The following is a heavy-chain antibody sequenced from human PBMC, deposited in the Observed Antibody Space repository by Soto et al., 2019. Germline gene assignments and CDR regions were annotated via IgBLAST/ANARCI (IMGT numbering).Heavy chain of an antibody. V-gene: IGHV1-3*01. CDR2: LNVGTGNT. CDR3: ARESRDFFLWFDP. CDR1: GYIFSKYA. Sequence: QVQLVQSGGEVKKPGASVKVSCKASGYIFSKYAIHWVRQVPGHKLEWMGWLNVGTGNTKYSQKFQCRVTITRDTSATTAYMELHSLTSEDTAVYYCARESRDFFLWFDPWGQGTLVTVSS. J-gene: IGHJ5*02.